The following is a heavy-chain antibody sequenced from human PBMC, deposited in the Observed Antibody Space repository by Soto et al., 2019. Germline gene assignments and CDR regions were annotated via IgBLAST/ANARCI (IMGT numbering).Heavy chain of an antibody. CDR1: GYTFTGYY. CDR3: ARGYYGSGSFWYYYYGMDV. D-gene: IGHD3-10*01. CDR2: INPNSGGT. Sequence: ASVKVSRKASGYTFTGYYMHWVRQAPGQGLEWMGWINPNSGGTNYAQKFQGWVTMTRDTSISTAYMELSRLRSDDTAVYYCARGYYGSGSFWYYYYGMDVWGQGTTVTVSS. V-gene: IGHV1-2*04. J-gene: IGHJ6*02.